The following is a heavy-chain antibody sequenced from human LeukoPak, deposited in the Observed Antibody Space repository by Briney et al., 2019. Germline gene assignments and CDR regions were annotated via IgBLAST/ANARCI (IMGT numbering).Heavy chain of an antibody. CDR1: GFTFSSYW. V-gene: IGHV3-33*08. CDR2: IWYDGSNK. CDR3: ARGSRDSSSYY. J-gene: IGHJ4*02. Sequence: GGSLRLSCAASGFTFSSYWVHWVRQAPGKGLEWVAVIWYDGSNKYYADSVKGRFTISRDNSKNTLYLQMNSLRAEDTAVYYCARGSRDSSSYYWGQGTLVTVSS. D-gene: IGHD6-6*01.